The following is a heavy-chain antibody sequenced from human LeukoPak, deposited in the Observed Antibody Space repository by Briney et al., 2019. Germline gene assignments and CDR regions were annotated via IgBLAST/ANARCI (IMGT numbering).Heavy chain of an antibody. D-gene: IGHD3-10*01. V-gene: IGHV1-69*02. J-gene: IGHJ4*02. CDR2: IIPILGIA. CDR1: EGTFSSYT. Sequence: ASVKVSCKASEGTFSSYTISWVRQAPGQGLEWMGRIIPILGIANYAQKFQGRVTITADKSTSTAYMELSSLRSEDTAVYYCARYYCGSGKDYWGQGTLVTVSS. CDR3: ARYYCGSGKDY.